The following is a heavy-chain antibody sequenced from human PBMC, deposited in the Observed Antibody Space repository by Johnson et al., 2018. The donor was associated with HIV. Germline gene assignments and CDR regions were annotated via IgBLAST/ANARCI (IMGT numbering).Heavy chain of an antibody. J-gene: IGHJ3*02. V-gene: IGHV3-23*04. CDR1: GFTFSSYA. CDR2: IRCGGCNK. D-gene: IGHD5-18*01. CDR3: AKDAGVDTGSTPGAFDI. Sequence: VQLVESGGGLVQPGGSLRLSCAASGFTFSSYAMRWVRQAPGKGLEWVPFIRCGGCNKYYADSVKGRFTISRDNSKNTLYLQMNSLRAEDTAVYYCAKDAGVDTGSTPGAFDIWGQGTMVTVSS.